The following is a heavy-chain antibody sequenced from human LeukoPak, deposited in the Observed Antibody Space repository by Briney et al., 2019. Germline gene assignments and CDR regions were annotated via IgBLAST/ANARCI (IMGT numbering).Heavy chain of an antibody. V-gene: IGHV3-21*04. Sequence: GGSLRLSCAASGFTFSSYSMNWVRQAPGKGLEWVSSISSSSSYIYYADSVKGRFTISRDNAKNSLYLQMNSLRAEDTAVYYCARDETFFRGVMAYWGQGTLVTVSS. D-gene: IGHD3-10*01. CDR1: GFTFSSYS. CDR2: ISSSSSYI. CDR3: ARDETFFRGVMAY. J-gene: IGHJ4*02.